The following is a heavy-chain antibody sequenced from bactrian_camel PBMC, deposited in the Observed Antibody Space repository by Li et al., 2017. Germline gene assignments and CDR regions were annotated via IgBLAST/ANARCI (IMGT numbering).Heavy chain of an antibody. CDR1: GYTSGTRC. CDR3: AARLGYCSTAVNIQDY. D-gene: IGHD5*01. J-gene: IGHJ4*01. CDR2: ISPGGYT. Sequence: HVQLVESGGGSVQAGGSLRLSCAASGYTSGTRCLGWFRQAPGKVREGVASISPGGYTYYTDSVKGRFTISQDNSKTTLDLQMNNLKPEDTAMYYCAARLGYCSTAVNIQDYWGQGTQVTVS. V-gene: IGHV3S55*01.